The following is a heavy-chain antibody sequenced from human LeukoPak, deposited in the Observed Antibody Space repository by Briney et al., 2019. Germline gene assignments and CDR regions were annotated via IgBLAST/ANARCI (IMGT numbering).Heavy chain of an antibody. CDR2: IYYSGST. J-gene: IGHJ4*02. CDR3: ARSLYFDY. Sequence: PSETLSLTCTVSGGSISSSSYYWGWIRQPPGKGLEWIGCIYYSGSTYYNPSLKSRVTISVDTSKNQFSLKLTSVTAADTAVYYCARSLYFDYWGQGTLVTVSS. CDR1: GGSISSSSYY. V-gene: IGHV4-39*07.